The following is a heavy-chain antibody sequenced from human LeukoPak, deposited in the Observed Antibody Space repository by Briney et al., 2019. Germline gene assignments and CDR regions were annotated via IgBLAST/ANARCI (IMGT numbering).Heavy chain of an antibody. CDR3: ARGLRRRLVPYDFDY. J-gene: IGHJ4*02. CDR1: GFTVSSNY. CDR2: IYSGGST. D-gene: IGHD6-19*01. Sequence: GGSLRLSCAASGFTVSSNYMSWVRQAPGKGLEWVSVIYSGGSTYYADSVKGRFTISRDNSKNTLYLQMNSLRAEDTAVYYCARGLRRRLVPYDFDYWGQGTLVTVSS. V-gene: IGHV3-66*01.